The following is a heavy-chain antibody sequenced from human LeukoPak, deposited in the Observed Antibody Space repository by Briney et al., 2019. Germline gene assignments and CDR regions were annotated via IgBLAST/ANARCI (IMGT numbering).Heavy chain of an antibody. CDR1: GYTINSNA. D-gene: IGHD2-2*01. Sequence: GASVKVSCKASGYTINSNAMNWVRQAPGQGLEWIAWINTNTGNPTYAHGFTGRFVFSLDTSISTAYLHISGLKAEDTAVYYCARDGLRSCTSSSCYPGEDAFDIWGQGTMVTVSS. V-gene: IGHV7-4-1*02. CDR3: ARDGLRSCTSSSCYPGEDAFDI. CDR2: INTNTGNP. J-gene: IGHJ3*02.